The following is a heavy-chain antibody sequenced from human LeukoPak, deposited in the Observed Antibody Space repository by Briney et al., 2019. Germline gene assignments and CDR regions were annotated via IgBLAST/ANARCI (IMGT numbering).Heavy chain of an antibody. CDR1: GFNFSNYG. CDR2: TFYDGSKK. Sequence: GGSLRLSCAASGFNFSNYGMHWVRQTPGKGLEWVAFTFYDGSKKYYADSVKGRFTISRDNSKNTLYLRMNSLRAEDTALYYCAKDKMATTGIYWGQGTLVTVSS. J-gene: IGHJ4*02. D-gene: IGHD5-24*01. V-gene: IGHV3-30*02. CDR3: AKDKMATTGIY.